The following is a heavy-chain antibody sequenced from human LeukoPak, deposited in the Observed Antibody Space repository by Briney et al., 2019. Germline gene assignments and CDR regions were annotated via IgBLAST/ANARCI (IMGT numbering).Heavy chain of an antibody. CDR2: IYYSGST. Sequence: SETLSLTCAVYGGSFSSYYWSWIRLPPGKGLEWIGYIYYSGSTNYNPSLKSRVTISVDTSKNQFSLKLSSVTAADTAVYYCATSGYGGNSEAFDIWGQGTMVTVSS. D-gene: IGHD4-23*01. J-gene: IGHJ3*02. CDR1: GGSFSSYY. CDR3: ATSGYGGNSEAFDI. V-gene: IGHV4-59*01.